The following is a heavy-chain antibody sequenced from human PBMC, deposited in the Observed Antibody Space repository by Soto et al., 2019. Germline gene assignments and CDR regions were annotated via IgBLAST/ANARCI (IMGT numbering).Heavy chain of an antibody. J-gene: IGHJ3*02. Sequence: ASVKVSCKASGGTFSSYTISWVRQAPGQGLEWMGRIIPILGIANYAQKFQGRVTITADKSTSTAYMELSSLRSEDTAVYYCVRNLPDMIAAAVAFDIWGQGTMVTVSS. CDR2: IIPILGIA. D-gene: IGHD6-13*01. CDR3: VRNLPDMIAAAVAFDI. V-gene: IGHV1-69*02. CDR1: GGTFSSYT.